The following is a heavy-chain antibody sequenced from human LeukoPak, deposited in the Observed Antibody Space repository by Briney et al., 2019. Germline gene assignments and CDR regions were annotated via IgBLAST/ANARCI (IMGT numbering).Heavy chain of an antibody. CDR1: GFTSSSYG. V-gene: IGHV3-30*03. CDR2: IPYDGSNK. D-gene: IGHD6-13*01. CDR3: AAGYSSSWYDY. Sequence: GRSLRLSCAASGFTSSSYGMHWVRQAPGKGLEWVAVIPYDGSNKYYADSVKGRFTISRDNSKNTLYLQMNSLRAEDTAVYYCAAGYSSSWYDYWGQGTLVTVSS. J-gene: IGHJ4*02.